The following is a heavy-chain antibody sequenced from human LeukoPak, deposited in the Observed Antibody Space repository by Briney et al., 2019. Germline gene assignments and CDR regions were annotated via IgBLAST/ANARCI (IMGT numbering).Heavy chain of an antibody. CDR3: ARGYYGGLAWCDY. Sequence: GASVKVSCTASGYTFTSYYVHWVRQAPGQGLEWMGVINPSGGGTSYAQKFQGRVTMTRDTSTATVYMNLSSLRSEDTAVYYCARGYYGGLAWCDYWGQGTLVTVSS. CDR2: INPSGGGT. J-gene: IGHJ4*02. CDR1: GYTFTSYY. V-gene: IGHV1-46*01. D-gene: IGHD4-23*01.